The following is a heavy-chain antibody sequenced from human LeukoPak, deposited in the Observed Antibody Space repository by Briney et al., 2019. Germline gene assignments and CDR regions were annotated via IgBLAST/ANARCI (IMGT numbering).Heavy chain of an antibody. CDR2: MNPNSGNT. V-gene: IGHV1-8*02. J-gene: IGHJ4*02. D-gene: IGHD2-8*01. CDR1: GYTFIGYY. CDR3: AGSLGYCTSNVCYLKY. Sequence: ASVKVSCKASGYTFIGYYMHWVRQATGQGLEWMGWMNPNSGNTGYAQKFQGRVTMTRNTSISTAYMELSSLRSEDTAVYYCAGSLGYCTSNVCYLKYWGQGTLVTVSS.